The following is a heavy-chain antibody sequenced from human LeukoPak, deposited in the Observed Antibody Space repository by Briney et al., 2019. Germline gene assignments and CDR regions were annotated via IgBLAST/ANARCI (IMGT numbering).Heavy chain of an antibody. V-gene: IGHV4-39*01. CDR1: GGSISSSSYY. J-gene: IGHJ6*03. D-gene: IGHD2-15*01. Sequence: KASETLSLTCTVSGGSISSSSYYWGWIRQPPGKGLEWIGSIYYSGSTYYNPSLKSRVTISVDTSKNQFSLKLSSVTAADTAVYYCARTLYGGGSSHYYYYYYMDVWGKGTTVTISS. CDR3: ARTLYGGGSSHYYYYYYMDV. CDR2: IYYSGST.